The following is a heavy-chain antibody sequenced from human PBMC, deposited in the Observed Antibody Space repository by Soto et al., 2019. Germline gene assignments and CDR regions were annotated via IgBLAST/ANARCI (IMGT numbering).Heavy chain of an antibody. CDR2: ITWNSGNI. V-gene: IGHV3-9*01. CDR3: AKDGAAAGTFDY. D-gene: IGHD6-13*01. Sequence: GGSLRLSCAASGFTFEEYAMHWVRQAPGKGLEWVSGITWNSGNIGYVDSVKGRFAISRGNAKNFLYLQMNSLRVDDTALYYCAKDGAAAGTFDYWGQGTLVTVSS. CDR1: GFTFEEYA. J-gene: IGHJ4*02.